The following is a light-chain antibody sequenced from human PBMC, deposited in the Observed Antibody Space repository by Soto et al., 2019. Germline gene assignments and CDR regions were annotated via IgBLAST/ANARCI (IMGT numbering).Light chain of an antibody. V-gene: IGLV1-47*02. J-gene: IGLJ2*01. CDR3: PAGDGSHLV. CDR2: SNN. CDR1: SSNIGSNY. Sequence: QSVLTQPPSASGTPGQRVTISCSGSSSNIGSNYVYWYQQLPGTAPKLLIYSNNQRPSGVPDRFSGSKSGTSASLAIRGLRSEEGGDYYCPAGDGSHLVFGGGPQLTVL.